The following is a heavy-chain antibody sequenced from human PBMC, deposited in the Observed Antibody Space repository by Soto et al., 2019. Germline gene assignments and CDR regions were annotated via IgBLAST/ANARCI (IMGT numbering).Heavy chain of an antibody. CDR2: INPSGGST. CDR3: ARGFGFGELTNFDY. Sequence: QVQLVQSGAEVKKPGASVKVSCKASGYTLTSYYMHWVRQAPRQGLEWMGIINPSGGSTSYAQKFQGRVTMTRDTSTSTVYMELRCLRSEDTAVYYCARGFGFGELTNFDYWGQGTLVTVSS. D-gene: IGHD3-10*01. V-gene: IGHV1-46*01. CDR1: GYTLTSYY. J-gene: IGHJ4*02.